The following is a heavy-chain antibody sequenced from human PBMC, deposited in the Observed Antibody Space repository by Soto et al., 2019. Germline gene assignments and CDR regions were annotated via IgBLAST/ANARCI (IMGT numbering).Heavy chain of an antibody. V-gene: IGHV4-30-4*01. CDR2: FYYSGST. CDR1: GGSISSGDYY. D-gene: IGHD3-22*01. J-gene: IGHJ6*02. CDR3: ARVSAMIVYGMDV. Sequence: QVQLQESGPGLVKPSQTLSLTCTVSGGSISSGDYYWSWIRQPPGKGLEWIGYFYYSGSTYYNPSLKRRVTIEVDTSKNQFSLKLSSVTAADTAVYYCARVSAMIVYGMDVWGQGTTVTVSS.